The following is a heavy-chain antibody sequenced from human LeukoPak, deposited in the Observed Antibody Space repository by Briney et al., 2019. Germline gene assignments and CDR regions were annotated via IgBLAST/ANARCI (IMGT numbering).Heavy chain of an antibody. D-gene: IGHD6-19*01. CDR2: ISSSSSHI. Sequence: GESLRLSCAAPGFTFRSYSMHWVRQAPGKGLEWVSFISSSSSHIYYADSVKGRFTISRDNAKNSLYLQMDSLRAEDTAVYYCAKAVADSSGHYWVYFDYWGQGILVTVSS. CDR1: GFTFRSYS. V-gene: IGHV3-21*01. J-gene: IGHJ4*02. CDR3: AKAVADSSGHYWVYFDY.